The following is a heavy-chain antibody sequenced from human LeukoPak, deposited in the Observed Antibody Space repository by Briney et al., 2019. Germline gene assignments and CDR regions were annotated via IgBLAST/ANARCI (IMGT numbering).Heavy chain of an antibody. J-gene: IGHJ4*02. Sequence: PGRSLRLSCAASGFTFRNYAMHWVRQAPGKGLEWVAVTSSDGSNKYYADSVRGRFSISRDNSKNTVYLQMNSLRAEDTALYYCVRPYTSSWYLFDYWGQGTLVTVSS. D-gene: IGHD6-13*01. CDR2: TSSDGSNK. CDR1: GFTFRNYA. V-gene: IGHV3-30*04. CDR3: VRPYTSSWYLFDY.